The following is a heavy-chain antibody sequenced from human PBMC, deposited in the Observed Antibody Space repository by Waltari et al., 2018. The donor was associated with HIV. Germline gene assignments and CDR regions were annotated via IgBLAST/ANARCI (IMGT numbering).Heavy chain of an antibody. CDR1: GDSITSRGFY. CDR2: IYFSGGT. Sequence: QVQLQESGPGLVTPSETLSLTCTVPGDSITSRGFYWGWIRQPPGKGLVWIGAIYFSGGTFYNPSLKSRVTISVDTSMNQFSLRLTSVTAADRAVYYCARRHSSWSWFDPWGQGTLVTVSS. D-gene: IGHD2-2*01. V-gene: IGHV4-39*01. J-gene: IGHJ5*02. CDR3: ARRHSSWSWFDP.